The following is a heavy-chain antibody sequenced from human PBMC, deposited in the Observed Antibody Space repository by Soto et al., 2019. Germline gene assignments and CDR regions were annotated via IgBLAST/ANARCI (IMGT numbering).Heavy chain of an antibody. CDR2: IIPMYGMP. CDR3: ARVKESCSSTSCYKFFDF. J-gene: IGHJ4*02. V-gene: IGHV1-69*01. Sequence: QVQLVQSGAEVKKPGSSVKVSCKASGGTFSSYAVSWVRQAPGQGLEWVGGIIPMYGMPNLAHRFQGRVTVTADESTCTVYMEVSSLRSEDTAIYYCARVKESCSSTSCYKFFDFWGQGSLVTVSS. CDR1: GGTFSSYA. D-gene: IGHD2-2*02.